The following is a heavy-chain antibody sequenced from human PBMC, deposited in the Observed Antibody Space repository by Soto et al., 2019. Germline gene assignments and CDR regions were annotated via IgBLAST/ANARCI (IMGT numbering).Heavy chain of an antibody. J-gene: IGHJ4*02. Sequence: ASVKVSCKASGGTFSSYAISWVRQAPGQGLEWMGGIIPIFGTANYAQKFQGRVTITADESTSTAYMELSSLRSEDTAVYYCARVLRPFGVDRKAIDYWGQGTLVTVSS. CDR3: ARVLRPFGVDRKAIDY. CDR1: GGTFSSYA. D-gene: IGHD3-3*01. V-gene: IGHV1-69*13. CDR2: IIPIFGTA.